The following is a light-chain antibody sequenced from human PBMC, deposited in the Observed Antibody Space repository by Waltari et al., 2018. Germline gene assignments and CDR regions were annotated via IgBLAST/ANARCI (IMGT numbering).Light chain of an antibody. CDR3: QQYGSSPWT. CDR1: QSGSSSY. Sequence: EIVLTQSPGTLSLSPGERATLSCRASQSGSSSYLAWYQQKPGQAPRVLIHGASNRATGIPDRFSGSWSGTDFTLTISRLEPEDFAVYYCQQYGSSPWTFGQGTKVEIK. J-gene: IGKJ1*01. V-gene: IGKV3-20*01. CDR2: GAS.